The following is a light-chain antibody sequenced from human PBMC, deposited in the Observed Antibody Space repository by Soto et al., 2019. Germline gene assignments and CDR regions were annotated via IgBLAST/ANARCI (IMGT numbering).Light chain of an antibody. J-gene: IGLJ2*01. CDR1: SSNIGSNT. V-gene: IGLV1-44*01. CDR3: AAEDDSLIGPV. Sequence: SVLTQPPSASGTPGQRVTIPCSGSSSNIGSNTVSWYQQLPGTAPKLLLNIYNQRPSGVPGRSSRSTGGTAAFLAISRLQSEEDDYYYRAAEDDSLIGPVFGGGTKLTVL. CDR2: IYN.